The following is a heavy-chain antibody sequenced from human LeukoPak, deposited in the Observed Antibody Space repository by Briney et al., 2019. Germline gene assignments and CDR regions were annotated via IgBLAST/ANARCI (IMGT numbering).Heavy chain of an antibody. CDR2: IGPGGGDI. Sequence: GSLRLSCAASGFTFSTYAMTRVRQAPGKGLEWVTVIGPGGGDIRYADSVEGRFTISRDNTKNTLYLQMNSLRAEDTAVYYCAKYCGGDCFRNFDFWGQGTLVTVSS. CDR3: AKYCGGDCFRNFDF. V-gene: IGHV3-23*01. J-gene: IGHJ4*02. CDR1: GFTFSTYA. D-gene: IGHD2-21*02.